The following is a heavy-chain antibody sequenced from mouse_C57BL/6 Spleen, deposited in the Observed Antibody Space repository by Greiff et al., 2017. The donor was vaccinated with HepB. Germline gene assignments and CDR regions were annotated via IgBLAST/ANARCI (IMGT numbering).Heavy chain of an antibody. V-gene: IGHV1-61*01. D-gene: IGHD2-2*01. J-gene: IGHJ3*01. CDR2: IYPSDSET. CDR3: ARSLYGYEFAY. CDR1: GYTFTSYW. Sequence: VQLQQPGAELVRPGSSVKLSCKASGYTFTSYWMDWVKQRPGQGLEWIGNIYPSDSETHYNQKFKDKATLTVDKSSSTAYMQLSSLTSEDSAVYYCARSLYGYEFAYWGQGTLVTVSA.